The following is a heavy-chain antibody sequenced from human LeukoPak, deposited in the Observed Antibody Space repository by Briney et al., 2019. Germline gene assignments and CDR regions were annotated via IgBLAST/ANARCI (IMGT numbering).Heavy chain of an antibody. Sequence: GRSLRLSCAASGFTFDDYAMHWVRQAPGKGLEWVSGISWNSGSIGYADSVKGRFTISRDNAKNSLYLQMSSLRAEDTALYYCAKSKGSKGRYYFDYWGQGTLVTVSS. CDR1: GFTFDDYA. CDR2: ISWNSGSI. J-gene: IGHJ4*02. V-gene: IGHV3-9*01. D-gene: IGHD3-10*01. CDR3: AKSKGSKGRYYFDY.